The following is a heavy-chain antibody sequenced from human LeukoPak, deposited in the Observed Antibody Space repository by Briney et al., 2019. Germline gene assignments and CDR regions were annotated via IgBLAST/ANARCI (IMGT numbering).Heavy chain of an antibody. J-gene: IGHJ4*02. D-gene: IGHD6-13*01. V-gene: IGHV3-74*01. CDR3: AKVSSWNRFDY. CDR2: INSDGINT. Sequence: GSLRLSCAASGFTFSNYWMHWVRQAPGKGLVWVSRINSDGINTSYADSVKGRFTISRDNAKNTLNLQMNSLRAEDTAVYYCAKVSSWNRFDYWGQGTLVTVSS. CDR1: GFTFSNYW.